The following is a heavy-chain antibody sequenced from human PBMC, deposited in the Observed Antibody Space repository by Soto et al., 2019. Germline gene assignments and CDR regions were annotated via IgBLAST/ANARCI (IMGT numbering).Heavy chain of an antibody. Sequence: PGGSLRLSCTASGFIFGSYGMHWVRQAPGKGLEWVALISYDGTNKYYPDSVKGRFTISRDNPRNMLYLEMNSLSAEDTAMYYCARVTRHFCGLECSSANWGQGTPVPVSS. CDR2: ISYDGTNK. CDR1: GFIFGSYG. CDR3: ARVTRHFCGLECSSAN. J-gene: IGHJ4*02. V-gene: IGHV3-30*03. D-gene: IGHD2-21*01.